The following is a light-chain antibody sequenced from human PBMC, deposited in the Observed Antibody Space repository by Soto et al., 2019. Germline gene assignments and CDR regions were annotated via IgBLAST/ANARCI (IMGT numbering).Light chain of an antibody. Sequence: DIQMTQSPSSLSASVGDRVIITCQASQDISNYLNWYQQKPGKAPKLLIYDASNLETGVPSRFSGSGSGTDFTFTISSLQPEDIATYYCQQYDNLTFTFGPGTKVDIK. CDR3: QQYDNLTFT. CDR1: QDISNY. J-gene: IGKJ3*01. CDR2: DAS. V-gene: IGKV1-33*01.